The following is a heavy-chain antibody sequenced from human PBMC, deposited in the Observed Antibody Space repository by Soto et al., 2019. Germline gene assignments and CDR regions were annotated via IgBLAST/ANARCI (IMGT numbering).Heavy chain of an antibody. V-gene: IGHV1-69*01. CDR2: IIPIFGTA. CDR1: GGTFSSYS. J-gene: IGHJ4*02. D-gene: IGHD1-26*01. CDR3: ARDGGRHSGGIDY. Sequence: QVQLVQSGAEVKKPGSSVKVSCKASGGTFSSYSINWVRQAPGQGLEWMGEIIPIFGTANYAQKFQGRATITVDESTSTAYMELSSLRSENTAVYSCARDGGRHSGGIDYWGQGTLVTVSS.